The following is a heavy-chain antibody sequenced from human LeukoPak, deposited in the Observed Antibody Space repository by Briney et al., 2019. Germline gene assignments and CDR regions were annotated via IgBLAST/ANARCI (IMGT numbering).Heavy chain of an antibody. V-gene: IGHV3-23*01. J-gene: IGHJ5*02. D-gene: IGHD2-15*01. CDR3: AKGGFYSYFDP. Sequence: PGGSLRLSCAASGFTFSTYAMSWVRQAPGKGLEWVSFIYSGGSTYYADSVKGRFTISRDNSKNTLFLQMNSLRAEDTAVYYCAKGGFYSYFDPWGQGTLVTVSA. CDR2: IYSGGST. CDR1: GFTFSTYA.